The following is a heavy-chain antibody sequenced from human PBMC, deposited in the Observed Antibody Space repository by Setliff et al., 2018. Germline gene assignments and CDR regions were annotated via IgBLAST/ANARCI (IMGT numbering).Heavy chain of an antibody. CDR2: INPSSGRT. V-gene: IGHV1-46*01. Sequence: ASVKVSCKASGYTFTSHYMHWVRQAPGLGLEWMGTINPSSGRTSYAQKFQGRVTMTRDTSTSTAYMELSSLRSEDTAVYYCASDPPRAPNSSGYYSHDYWGQGTLVTVS. D-gene: IGHD3-22*01. J-gene: IGHJ4*02. CDR3: ASDPPRAPNSSGYYSHDY. CDR1: GYTFTSHY.